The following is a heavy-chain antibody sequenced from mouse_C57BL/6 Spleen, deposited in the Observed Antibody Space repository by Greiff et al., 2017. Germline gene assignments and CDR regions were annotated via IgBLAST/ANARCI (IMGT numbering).Heavy chain of an antibody. V-gene: IGHV5-16*01. CDR1: GFTFSDYY. CDR2: INYDGSST. J-gene: IGHJ4*01. CDR3: ARYDGYYQVDY. Sequence: EVQRVESEGGLVQPGSSMKLSCTASGFTFSDYYMAWVRQVPEKGLEWVANINYDGSSTYYLDSLKSRFIISRDNAKNILYLQMSSLKSEDTATYYCARYDGYYQVDYWGQGTSVTVSS. D-gene: IGHD2-3*01.